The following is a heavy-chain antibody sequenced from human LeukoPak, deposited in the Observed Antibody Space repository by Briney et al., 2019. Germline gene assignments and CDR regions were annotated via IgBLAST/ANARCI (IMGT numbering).Heavy chain of an antibody. CDR1: GFTFDDYA. D-gene: IGHD1-26*01. CDR2: INWNGGDT. Sequence: PGGSLRLSCAASGFTFDDYAMNWVRQGPGKGLEWVSGINWNGGDTAYADSVKGRFTISRDNAKNSLHLQMNSLRVEDTALYYCARVKGGATTDYWGRGTLVTVSS. V-gene: IGHV3-20*04. J-gene: IGHJ4*02. CDR3: ARVKGGATTDY.